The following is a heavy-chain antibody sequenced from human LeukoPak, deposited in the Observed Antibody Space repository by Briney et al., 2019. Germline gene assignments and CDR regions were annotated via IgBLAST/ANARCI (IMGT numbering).Heavy chain of an antibody. V-gene: IGHV1-18*01. Sequence: ASVKVSCKASGYTFTSYGISWERQAPGQGLEWMGWISAYNGNTNYAQKLQGRVTMTTDTSTSTAYMELRSLRSDDTAVYYCARDLADIVVVPTTDYWGQGTLVTVSS. CDR1: GYTFTSYG. J-gene: IGHJ4*02. CDR3: ARDLADIVVVPTTDY. CDR2: ISAYNGNT. D-gene: IGHD2-2*01.